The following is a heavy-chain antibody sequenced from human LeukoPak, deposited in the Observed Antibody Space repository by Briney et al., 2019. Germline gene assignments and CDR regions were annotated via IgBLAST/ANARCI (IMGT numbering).Heavy chain of an antibody. D-gene: IGHD6-19*01. CDR2: IYYSGST. CDR3: ARSGYSSGWQSYWYFDL. CDR1: GGSLSSYY. Sequence: SETLSLTCTVSGGSLSSYYWSWIRQPPGKGLEWIGYIYYSGSTNYNPSLKSRVTISVDTSKNQSSLKLSSVTAADTAVYYCARSGYSSGWQSYWYFDLWGRGTLVTVSS. J-gene: IGHJ2*01. V-gene: IGHV4-59*01.